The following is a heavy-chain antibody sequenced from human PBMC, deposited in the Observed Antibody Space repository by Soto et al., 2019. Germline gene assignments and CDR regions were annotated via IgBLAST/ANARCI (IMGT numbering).Heavy chain of an antibody. V-gene: IGHV4-4*02. D-gene: IGHD1-7*01. CDR1: GGSISRSNW. CDR3: SVELRYPQSDH. CDR2: IYHSGST. J-gene: IGHJ4*02. Sequence: PSETLSLTXAVSGGSISRSNWWSWVRQPPGKGLEWIGEIYHSGSTSYNPSLNSRVTISVDKSKNQFSLKLSSVTAADTAVYYCSVELRYPQSDHWGQGTLVTVSS.